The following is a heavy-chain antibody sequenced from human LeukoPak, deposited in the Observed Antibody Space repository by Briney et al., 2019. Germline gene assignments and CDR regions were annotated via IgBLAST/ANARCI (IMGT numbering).Heavy chain of an antibody. CDR2: INHSGST. Sequence: SETLSLTCAVYGGSFSGYYWSWIRQPPEKGLEWIGEINHSGSTNYNPSLKSRVTISVDTSKNQFSLKLSSVNAADTAVYYCARGHYALYGYWGQGTLVTVSS. D-gene: IGHD2-2*01. CDR3: ARGHYALYGY. V-gene: IGHV4-34*01. J-gene: IGHJ4*02. CDR1: GGSFSGYY.